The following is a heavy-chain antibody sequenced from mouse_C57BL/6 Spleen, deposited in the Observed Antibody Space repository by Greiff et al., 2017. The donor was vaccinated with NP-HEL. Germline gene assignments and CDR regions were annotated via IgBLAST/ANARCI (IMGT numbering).Heavy chain of an antibody. CDR2: IYPRSGNT. D-gene: IGHD2-3*01. CDR3: ARHYDGYSVYFDY. V-gene: IGHV1-81*01. CDR1: GYTFTSYG. Sequence: VHLVESGAELARPGASVKLSCKASGYTFTSYGISWVKQRPGQGLEWIGEIYPRSGNTYYNEKFKGKATLTADKSSSTAYMELRSLTSEDSAVYFCARHYDGYSVYFDYWGQGTTLTVSS. J-gene: IGHJ2*01.